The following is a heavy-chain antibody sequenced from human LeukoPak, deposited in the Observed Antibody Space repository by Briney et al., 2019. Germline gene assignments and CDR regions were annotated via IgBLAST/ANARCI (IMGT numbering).Heavy chain of an antibody. CDR3: AKEQRPPWGHNYQNFDY. CDR1: GFTFSSYG. Sequence: PGGSLRLSCAASGFTFSSYGMHWVRQAPGKGLEWVAFIRYDGSNKYYADSVKGRFTISRDNFKNTLYLQMNSLRAEDTAVYYCAKEQRPPWGHNYQNFDYWGQGTLVTVSS. CDR2: IRYDGSNK. V-gene: IGHV3-30*02. J-gene: IGHJ4*02. D-gene: IGHD1-1*01.